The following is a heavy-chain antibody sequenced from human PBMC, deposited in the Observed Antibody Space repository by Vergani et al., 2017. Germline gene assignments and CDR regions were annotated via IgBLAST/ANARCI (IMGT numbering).Heavy chain of an antibody. CDR1: GGTFSSYT. D-gene: IGHD3-10*01. V-gene: IGHV1-69*02. CDR3: ASSITMVRGSERHFDY. J-gene: IGHJ4*02. CDR2: FIPILGIA. Sequence: QVQLVQSGAEVKKPGSSVKVSCKASGGTFSSYTISWVRQAPGQGLEWMGRFIPILGIANYAQKYKGRVTLTADKSTSTACMELSSLRAEDTAVYYCASSITMVRGSERHFDYWGQGTLVTVSS.